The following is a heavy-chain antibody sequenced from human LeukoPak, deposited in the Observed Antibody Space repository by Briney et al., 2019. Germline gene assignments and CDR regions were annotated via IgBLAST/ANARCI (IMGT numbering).Heavy chain of an antibody. D-gene: IGHD3-3*01. CDR2: ISYDGSNK. CDR1: GFTFSSYG. CDR3: AKDQALDYDFWSGYPHFDY. J-gene: IGHJ4*02. V-gene: IGHV3-30*18. Sequence: GGSLRLSCAASGFTFSSYGMHWVRQAPGKGPEWVAVISYDGSNKYYADSVKGRFTISRDNSKNTLYLQMNSLRAEDTAVYYCAKDQALDYDFWSGYPHFDYWGQGTLVTVSS.